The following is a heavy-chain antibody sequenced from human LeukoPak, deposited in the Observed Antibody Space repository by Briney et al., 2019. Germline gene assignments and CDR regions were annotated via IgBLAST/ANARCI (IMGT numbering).Heavy chain of an antibody. J-gene: IGHJ2*01. CDR1: GASISSYY. CDR2: IYYSGST. CDR3: ATIRDTALRYWYFDL. Sequence: PSETLSLTCTVSGASISSYYWSWIRQPPGKGLEWIGYIYYSGSTSYNPSLKSRVSISVDTSKNQFSLKLSSVTAADTAVYYCATIRDTALRYWYFDLWGRGTLVTVSS. V-gene: IGHV4-59*01. D-gene: IGHD5-18*01.